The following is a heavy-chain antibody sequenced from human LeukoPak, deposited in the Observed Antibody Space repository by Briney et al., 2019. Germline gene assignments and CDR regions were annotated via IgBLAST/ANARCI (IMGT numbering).Heavy chain of an antibody. D-gene: IGHD3-3*02. Sequence: SVKVSCKSSGGRLSNADVSWVRQAPGQGPEWVGRIIPIFGMSSYAQSLQDRVTITADKSTNTVYLELSSLRSDDTAVYYCARGTNRILGVVVTDAYDVWGQGTMVTVSS. J-gene: IGHJ3*01. CDR2: IIPIFGMS. CDR1: GGRLSNAD. CDR3: ARGTNRILGVVVTDAYDV. V-gene: IGHV1-69*04.